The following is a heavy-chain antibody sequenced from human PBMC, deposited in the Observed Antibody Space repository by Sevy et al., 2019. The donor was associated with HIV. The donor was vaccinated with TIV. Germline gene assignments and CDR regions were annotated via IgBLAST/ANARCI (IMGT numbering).Heavy chain of an antibody. CDR1: GYTLTELS. CDR2: FDPEDRET. V-gene: IGHV1-24*01. CDR3: ATGVAYYDFWSRGGAFDI. D-gene: IGHD3-3*01. J-gene: IGHJ3*02. Sequence: DTVKVSCKVSGYTLTELSMHWVRQAPGKGLERTGGFDPEDRETIYAQKFQGRVTMIEDTSTDTAYMELSSLRSEDTDVYYCATGVAYYDFWSRGGAFDIWGQGTMVGVSS.